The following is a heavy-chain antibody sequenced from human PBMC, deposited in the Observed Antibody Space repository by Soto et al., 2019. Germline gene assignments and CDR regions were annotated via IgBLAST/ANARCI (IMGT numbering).Heavy chain of an antibody. V-gene: IGHV4-39*01. CDR3: ARHRWGSGSYSGLLDF. CDR1: GGSISTSSYF. Sequence: TLSLTCSVSGGSISTSSYFWGWIRQPPGKGLEWVGAVHYSGSANYRSSLQSRVTISVDTSQNQFSLRLRSVTAADTAVYYCARHRWGSGSYSGLLDFWGQGALVTVSS. CDR2: VHYSGSA. D-gene: IGHD3-10*01. J-gene: IGHJ4*02.